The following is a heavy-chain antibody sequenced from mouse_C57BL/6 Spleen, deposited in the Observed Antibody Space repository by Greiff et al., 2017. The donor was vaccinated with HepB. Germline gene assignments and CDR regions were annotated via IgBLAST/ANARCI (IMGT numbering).Heavy chain of an antibody. V-gene: IGHV1-26*01. CDR1: GYTFTDYY. Sequence: EVQLQQSGPELVKPGASVKISCKASGYTFTDYYMNWVKQSHGKSLEWIGDINPNNGGTSYNQKFKGKATLTVDKSSSTAYMELRSLTSEDSAVYYCAREGRAKTGFDYWGQGTTLTVSS. J-gene: IGHJ2*01. D-gene: IGHD4-1*01. CDR3: AREGRAKTGFDY. CDR2: INPNNGGT.